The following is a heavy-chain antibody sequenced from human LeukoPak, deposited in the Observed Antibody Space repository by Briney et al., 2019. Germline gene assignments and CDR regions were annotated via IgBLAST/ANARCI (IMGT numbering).Heavy chain of an antibody. D-gene: IGHD3-22*01. CDR1: GGSISSGGYY. CDR2: IYYSGST. V-gene: IGHV4-31*03. J-gene: IGHJ3*02. CDR3: ARGLLIVPETGDAFDI. Sequence: SQTLSLTCTVSGGSISSGGYYWSWIRQHPGKGLEGIGYIYYSGSTYYNPSLKSRVTISVDTSKNQFSLKLSSVTAADTAVYYCARGLLIVPETGDAFDIWGQGTMVTVSS.